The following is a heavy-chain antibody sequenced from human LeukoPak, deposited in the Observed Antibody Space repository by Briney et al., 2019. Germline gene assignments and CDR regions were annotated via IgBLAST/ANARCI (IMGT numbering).Heavy chain of an antibody. CDR3: ARAYCGGDCYTASDI. CDR2: IWYDGSNK. V-gene: IGHV3-33*01. CDR1: GFTFSSYG. J-gene: IGHJ3*02. D-gene: IGHD2-21*02. Sequence: GGSLRLSCAASGFTFSSYGMHWVRQAPGKGLEWVAVIWYDGSNKYYADSVKGRFTISRDNSKNTLYLQMNSLRADDTAVYYCARAYCGGDCYTASDIWGQGTMVTVSS.